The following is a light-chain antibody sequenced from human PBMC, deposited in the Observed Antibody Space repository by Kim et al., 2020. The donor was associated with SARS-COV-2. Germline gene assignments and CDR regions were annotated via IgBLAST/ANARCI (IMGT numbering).Light chain of an antibody. CDR2: SNN. CDR3: AAWDDSLNVVV. CDR1: SSTIGSNP. J-gene: IGLJ2*01. Sequence: GQRVTISCSGSSSTIGSNPVNWYQQLPGTAPKLLIHSNNQRPSGVPDRFSGSESGTSASLAISGLQSEDEADYYCAAWDDSLNVVVFGRGTQLTVL. V-gene: IGLV1-44*01.